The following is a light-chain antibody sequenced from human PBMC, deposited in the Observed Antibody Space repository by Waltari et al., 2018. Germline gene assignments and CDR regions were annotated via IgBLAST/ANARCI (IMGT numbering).Light chain of an antibody. CDR2: ATS. V-gene: IGKV1-39*01. CDR1: QSIRHY. Sequence: DIQMTQSPSFLSASVGDRVTITCQASQSIRHYLNWYQQKPGKAPKLLIYATSNLQIGVPSRFSGSGSVTDFTLTISGLQPEDFATYHCQQTYSTPTFGQGTKLEIK. CDR3: QQTYSTPT. J-gene: IGKJ2*01.